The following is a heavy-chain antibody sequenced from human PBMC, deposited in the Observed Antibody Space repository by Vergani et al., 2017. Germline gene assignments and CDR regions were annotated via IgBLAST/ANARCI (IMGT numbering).Heavy chain of an antibody. J-gene: IGHJ4*02. D-gene: IGHD2/OR15-2a*01. CDR2: INSDGSST. Sequence: EVQLVESGGGLVQPGGSLRLSCAASGFTFSSYWMHWVRQAPGKGLVWVSRINSDGSSTSYADSVKGRFTISRDNAKNSLYLQMSSLRAEDTAIYYCATLERVYNFRGDYWGQGTLVTVSS. V-gene: IGHV3-74*01. CDR3: ATLERVYNFRGDY. CDR1: GFTFSSYW.